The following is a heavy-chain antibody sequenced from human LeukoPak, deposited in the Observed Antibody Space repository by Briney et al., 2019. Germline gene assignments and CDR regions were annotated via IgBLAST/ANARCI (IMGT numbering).Heavy chain of an antibody. J-gene: IGHJ1*01. Sequence: GGSLRLSCAASGFTFSSYNMNWVRQAPGKGLEWVSSISSSSTYIYYADSVKGRFTISRDNAKNSLSLQMNSLRAEDTAVYYCANLAAAGEYFQHWGQGTLVTVSS. D-gene: IGHD6-13*01. CDR2: ISSSSTYI. CDR1: GFTFSSYN. V-gene: IGHV3-21*01. CDR3: ANLAAAGEYFQH.